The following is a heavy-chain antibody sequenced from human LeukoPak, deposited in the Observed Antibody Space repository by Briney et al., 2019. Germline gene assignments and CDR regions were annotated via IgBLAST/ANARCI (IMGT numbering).Heavy chain of an antibody. Sequence: PGGSLRLSCGASGFTFSKYAMSWVRQAPGKGLEWVSGVSGSGGVTYYADSVKGRFTISRDNSKNTLHLQMNSLRAEGTAVYYCATFLAVIAARDSLYFQHWGQGTLVSVSS. V-gene: IGHV3-23*01. D-gene: IGHD6-6*01. J-gene: IGHJ1*01. CDR2: VSGSGGVT. CDR1: GFTFSKYA. CDR3: ATFLAVIAARDSLYFQH.